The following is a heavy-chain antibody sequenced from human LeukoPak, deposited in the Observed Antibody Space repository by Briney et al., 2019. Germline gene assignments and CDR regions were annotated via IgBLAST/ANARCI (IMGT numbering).Heavy chain of an antibody. D-gene: IGHD2-15*01. V-gene: IGHV5-51*01. CDR2: IYPVDSDT. J-gene: IGHJ4*02. Sequence: GESLKISCKGSGYSFTSFWIGWVRQMPGKGLEWMGIIYPVDSDTRYSPSFQGQVTISADKSISTDYLRWSSLKASDTAMYYCARALDIVVVVAVTDTHFDYWGQGTLVTVSS. CDR1: GYSFTSFW. CDR3: ARALDIVVVVAVTDTHFDY.